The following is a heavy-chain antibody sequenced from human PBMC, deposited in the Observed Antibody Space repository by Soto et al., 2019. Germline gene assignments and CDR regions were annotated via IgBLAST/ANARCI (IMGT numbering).Heavy chain of an antibody. D-gene: IGHD5-18*01. J-gene: IGHJ4*02. CDR2: ISYDGSNK. V-gene: IGHV3-30*18. Sequence: QVQLVESGGGVVQPGRSLRLSCAASGFTFSSYGMHWVRQAPGKGLEWVAVISYDGSNKYYADSVKGRFTISRDNSKNTLYLQRNSLRAEDTAVYYCAKDPRGIHLWPYFDYWGQGTLVTVSS. CDR1: GFTFSSYG. CDR3: AKDPRGIHLWPYFDY.